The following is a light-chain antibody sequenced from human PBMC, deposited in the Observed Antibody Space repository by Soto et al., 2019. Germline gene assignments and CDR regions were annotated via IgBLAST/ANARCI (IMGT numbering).Light chain of an antibody. Sequence: DIQLNQSPSFLSASVGDRVTITCRASQDISSHLAWYQQKPGKAPTLLIYAASTLQSGVPSGFGGSGSGTEFTLTITSRQPEDCATYYCQQVTTYPQTFGGGTKVEIK. CDR1: QDISSH. V-gene: IGKV1-9*01. J-gene: IGKJ4*01. CDR2: AAS. CDR3: QQVTTYPQT.